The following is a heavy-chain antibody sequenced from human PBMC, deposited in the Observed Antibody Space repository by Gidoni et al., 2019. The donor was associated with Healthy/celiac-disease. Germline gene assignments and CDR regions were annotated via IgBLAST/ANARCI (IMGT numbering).Heavy chain of an antibody. J-gene: IGHJ4*02. V-gene: IGHV3-21*01. CDR1: GFTFSSYS. D-gene: IGHD3-9*01. Sequence: EVQLVESGGGLVKPGGSLRLSCAAYGFTFSSYSMNWVRQAPGKGMEWVSSIISSSSYIYYAASVKGRFTISSDNAKNSLYLQMNSLRAEDTAVYYCARNYDILTHWGQGSLVTVSS. CDR3: ARNYDILTH. CDR2: IISSSSYI.